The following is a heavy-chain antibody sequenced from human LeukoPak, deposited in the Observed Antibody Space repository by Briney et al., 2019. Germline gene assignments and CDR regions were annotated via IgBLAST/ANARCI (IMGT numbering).Heavy chain of an antibody. CDR2: ISRSGDST. CDR1: GFSFSSYA. D-gene: IGHD5/OR15-5a*01. Sequence: GGSPRLSCAASGFSFSSYAMSWVRQAPGKGLEWVSVISRSGDSTYYADSVKGRFTISRDNSKNTLYLQMNSLRAEDTAVYYCAKETAGAIYDWFDPWGQGTLVTVSS. CDR3: AKETAGAIYDWFDP. V-gene: IGHV3-23*01. J-gene: IGHJ5*02.